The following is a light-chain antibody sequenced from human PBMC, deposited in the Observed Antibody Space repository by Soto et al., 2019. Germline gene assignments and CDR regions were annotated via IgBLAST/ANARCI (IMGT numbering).Light chain of an antibody. CDR1: QSVSSY. V-gene: IGKV3-11*01. J-gene: IGKJ4*01. Sequence: EIVMTQSPATLSVSPVERATLSCMASQSVSSYLAWYQQKPGQAPRLLIYDASNRATGIPARFSGSGSGTDFTLTISSLEPEDFAVYYCQQRSNWPLTFGGGTKVDIK. CDR3: QQRSNWPLT. CDR2: DAS.